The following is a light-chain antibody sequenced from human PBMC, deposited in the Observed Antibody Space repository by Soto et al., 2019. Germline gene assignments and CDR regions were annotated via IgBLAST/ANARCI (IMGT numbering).Light chain of an antibody. CDR1: SSDVGNYNR. CDR3: SSYTSSSTYV. J-gene: IGLJ1*01. Sequence: QSVLTQPPSVSGSPGQSVTISCTGTSSDVGNYNRVSWFQQPPGTAPKLMIYEVTNRPSGVPDRFSGSKFGNTASLTISGLQAEDEADYYCSSYTSSSTYVFGTGTKLTVL. V-gene: IGLV2-18*02. CDR2: EVT.